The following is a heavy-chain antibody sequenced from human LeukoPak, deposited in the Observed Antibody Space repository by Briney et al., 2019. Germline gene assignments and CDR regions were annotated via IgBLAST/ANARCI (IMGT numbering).Heavy chain of an antibody. CDR3: ARGNHYDSSGRFDY. CDR2: IYTSGST. Sequence: PSETLSLTCAVYGGSFSAYYWSWIRQPAGKGLEWIGRIYTSGSTNYNPSLKSRVTMSVDTSKNQFPLKLSSVTAADTAVYYCARGNHYDSSGRFDYWGQGTLVTVSS. D-gene: IGHD3-22*01. V-gene: IGHV4-59*10. J-gene: IGHJ4*02. CDR1: GGSFSAYY.